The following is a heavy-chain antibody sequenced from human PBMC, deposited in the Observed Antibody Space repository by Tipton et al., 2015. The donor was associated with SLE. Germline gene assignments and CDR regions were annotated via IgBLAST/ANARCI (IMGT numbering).Heavy chain of an antibody. D-gene: IGHD5-18*01. CDR2: DTHSGRA. V-gene: IGHV4-34*01. CDR1: GGSFSGYY. J-gene: IGHJ5*02. CDR3: SRRGYSPKVVIRRLGPNNGFDA. Sequence: TLSLTCAVYGGSFSGYYWTWLRQSPGKGLEWIGEDTHSGRANYNPSLKSRITMSVDTSKNQISRMMSTVTAADAAVYYCSRRGYSPKVVIRRLGPNNGFDAWGRGTLVTGPS.